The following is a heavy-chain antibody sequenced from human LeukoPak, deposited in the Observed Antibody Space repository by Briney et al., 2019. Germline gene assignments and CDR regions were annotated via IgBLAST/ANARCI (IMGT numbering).Heavy chain of an antibody. V-gene: IGHV3-7*03. CDR2: IKLDGSEK. D-gene: IGHD3-22*01. CDR3: ATPLDHYDRGDSHQGGD. CDR1: GFTFSRHW. Sequence: GGSLRLSCAASGFTFSRHWMTWVRQAPGKGLEWVANIKLDGSEKNYVDSVMGRFTISRDNAKNSLYLQMNSLRAEDTAVYYCATPLDHYDRGDSHQGGDWGQGTLVTVSS. J-gene: IGHJ4*02.